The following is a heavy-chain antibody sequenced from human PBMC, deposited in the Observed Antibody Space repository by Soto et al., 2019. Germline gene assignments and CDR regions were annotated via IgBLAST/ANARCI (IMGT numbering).Heavy chain of an antibody. CDR3: ARVPDIVATTQILDY. D-gene: IGHD5-12*01. Sequence: QVQLQQWGAGLLKPSETLSLTCAVYGGSFSGYYWSWIRQPPGKGLEWIGEINHSGSTNYNPSLKSRVTITVDTSKNQFSLKLSSVTAADTAVYYCARVPDIVATTQILDYWGQGTLVTVSS. CDR2: INHSGST. J-gene: IGHJ4*02. V-gene: IGHV4-34*01. CDR1: GGSFSGYY.